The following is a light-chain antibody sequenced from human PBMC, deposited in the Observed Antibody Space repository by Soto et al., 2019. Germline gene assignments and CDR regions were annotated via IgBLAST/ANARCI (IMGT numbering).Light chain of an antibody. V-gene: IGKV1-5*03. CDR2: NAS. CDR3: QHFNSYSEA. CDR1: QTISSC. Sequence: DIQMTQSPSTLSGSVGDRVTITCRDRQTISSCLAWYQQKPGKAPKLLIYNASTLKSGVPSRFSGSGSGTEFTLTISSLQPDDFATYYCQHFNSYSEAFGQGTKVELK. J-gene: IGKJ1*01.